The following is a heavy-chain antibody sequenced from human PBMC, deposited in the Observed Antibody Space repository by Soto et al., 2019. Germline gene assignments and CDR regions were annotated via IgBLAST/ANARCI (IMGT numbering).Heavy chain of an antibody. CDR1: GFTFRSYG. J-gene: IGHJ4*02. Sequence: PGGSLSLSCAASGFTFRSYGMHWARQPPGKRLERVAVTSYDGSNKYYADSVKGRFTISRDNSKNTLYLRMSSLRAEDTAVYYCAKDPDYGVSAFDYWGQGTLVTVSS. CDR3: AKDPDYGVSAFDY. V-gene: IGHV3-30*18. CDR2: TSYDGSNK. D-gene: IGHD4-17*01.